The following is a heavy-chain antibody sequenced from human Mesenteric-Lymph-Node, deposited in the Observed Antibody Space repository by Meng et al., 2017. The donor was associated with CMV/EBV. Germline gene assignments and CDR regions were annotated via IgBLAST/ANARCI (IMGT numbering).Heavy chain of an antibody. J-gene: IGHJ5*02. D-gene: IGHD1-26*01. CDR1: GFTFSKYA. V-gene: IGHV3-33*08. CDR3: ARDGPRRMGGTDNWFDP. CDR2: IWYDGSNK. Sequence: GGSLRLSCAASGFTFSKYAMTWVRQAPGKGLEWVAVIWYDGSNKYYADSVKGRFTISRDNSKNTLYLQMNSLRVEDTAIYYCARDGPRRMGGTDNWFDPWGRGTLVTVSS.